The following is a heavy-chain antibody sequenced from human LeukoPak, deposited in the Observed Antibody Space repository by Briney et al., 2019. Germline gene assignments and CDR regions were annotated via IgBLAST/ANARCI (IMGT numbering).Heavy chain of an antibody. Sequence: PGGSLRLSCAASGFTFSNYAMSWVRQAPGKGLEWVSSISSSADNTYHADSVKGRFTISRDNSKNTLYLQMNSLRAEDTALYYCARTEYSGSTAGAFDIWGQGTMVTVSS. CDR2: ISSSADNT. D-gene: IGHD1-26*01. J-gene: IGHJ3*02. CDR3: ARTEYSGSTAGAFDI. CDR1: GFTFSNYA. V-gene: IGHV3-23*01.